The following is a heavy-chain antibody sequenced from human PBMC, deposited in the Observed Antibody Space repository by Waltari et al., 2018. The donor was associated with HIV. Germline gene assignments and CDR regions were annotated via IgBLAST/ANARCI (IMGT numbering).Heavy chain of an antibody. Sequence: QVQLVESGGGVVPPGTSLTLSCAASGFPFSAFAMDWVPQPPGKGLGWVASVIYDGSNEDYADSVTGRFTVSRDNSKNTLYLQMDSLRPEDTAVYYCATNSGSYRQGWFDPWGQGTQVTVSS. V-gene: IGHV3-30*16. CDR1: GFPFSAFA. J-gene: IGHJ5*02. D-gene: IGHD1-26*01. CDR3: ATNSGSYRQGWFDP. CDR2: VIYDGSNE.